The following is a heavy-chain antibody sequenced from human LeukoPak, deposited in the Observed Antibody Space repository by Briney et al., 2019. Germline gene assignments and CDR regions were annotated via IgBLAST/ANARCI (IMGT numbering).Heavy chain of an antibody. CDR1: ADSISIYY. J-gene: IGHJ5*02. Sequence: PSETLPLTCSVSADSISIYYWGWIRQPPGKGLEWIGSIYHSGSTYYNPSLKSRVTISVDTSKNQFSLKLSSVTAADTAVYYCARFSSSTSTPFGPWGQGTLVTVSS. CDR3: ARFSSSTSTPFGP. CDR2: IYHSGST. V-gene: IGHV4-38-2*02. D-gene: IGHD2-2*01.